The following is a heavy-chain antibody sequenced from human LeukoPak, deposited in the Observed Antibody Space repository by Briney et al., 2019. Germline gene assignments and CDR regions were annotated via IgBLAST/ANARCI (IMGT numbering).Heavy chain of an antibody. CDR2: IQLDGSEK. CDR1: GFTFRDYW. D-gene: IGHD6-13*01. CDR3: ARDSPSSSSFAYAY. Sequence: PGGSLRLSCAASGFTFRDYWMSWVRQAPGKGLEWVANIQLDGSEKYYVDSVKGRFTISRDNAENSLYLQMNSLRVEDTAVYYCARDSPSSSSFAYAYWGQGALVTVSS. J-gene: IGHJ4*02. V-gene: IGHV3-7*01.